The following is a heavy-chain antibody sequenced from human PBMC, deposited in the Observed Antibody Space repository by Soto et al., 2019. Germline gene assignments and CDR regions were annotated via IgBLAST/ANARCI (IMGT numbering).Heavy chain of an antibody. CDR3: ARVSETSPGDPYYYYYYMDV. J-gene: IGHJ6*03. CDR2: ISSSGSTI. V-gene: IGHV3-11*01. CDR1: GFTFSDYY. Sequence: QVQLVESGGGLVKPGGSLRLSCAASGFTFSDYYMSWIRQAPGKGLEWVSYISSSGSTIYYADSVKGRFTISRDNAKNSLYLQMNSLRAEDTAVYYCARVSETSPGDPYYYYYYMDVWGKGTTVTVSS. D-gene: IGHD7-27*01.